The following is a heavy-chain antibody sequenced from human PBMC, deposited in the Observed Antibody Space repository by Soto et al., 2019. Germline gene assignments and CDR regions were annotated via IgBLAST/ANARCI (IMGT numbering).Heavy chain of an antibody. V-gene: IGHV3-11*01. J-gene: IGHJ3*02. CDR2: ISSSGSTI. CDR3: ARYGEGLGYGDYVGGYDAFDI. D-gene: IGHD4-17*01. CDR1: GFTFSDYY. Sequence: GGSLRLSCAASGFTFSDYYMSWIRQAPGKGLEWVSYISSSGSTIYYADSVKGRFTISRDNAKNSLYLQMNSLRAGDTAGYYCARYGEGLGYGDYVGGYDAFDIWGQGTMVTVSS.